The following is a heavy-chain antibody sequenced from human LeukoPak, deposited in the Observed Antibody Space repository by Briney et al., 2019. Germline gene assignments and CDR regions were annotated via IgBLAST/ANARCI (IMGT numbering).Heavy chain of an antibody. CDR3: AKGLRYLSFNDAFDI. CDR2: IYYSGST. D-gene: IGHD3-9*01. V-gene: IGHV4-39*01. CDR1: GGSISSSSSY. Sequence: SETLSLTCTVSGGSISSSSSYWGWIRQPPGKGLEWIGSIYYSGSTYYNPSLKSRVTISVDTSKNQFSLRLSSVTAADTAVYFCAKGLRYLSFNDAFDIWGQGTMVTVSS. J-gene: IGHJ3*02.